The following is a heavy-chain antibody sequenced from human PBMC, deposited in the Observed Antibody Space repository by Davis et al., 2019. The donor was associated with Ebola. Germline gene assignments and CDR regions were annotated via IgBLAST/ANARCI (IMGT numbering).Heavy chain of an antibody. J-gene: IGHJ6*02. Sequence: GGSLRLSCAASGFTVSSNYMSWIRQAPGKGLEWVSYISSSSSYTNYADSVKGRFTISRDNAKNSLYLQMNSLGAEDTAVYYCARWYVYYYGMDVWGQGTTVTVSS. CDR1: GFTVSSNY. CDR2: ISSSSSYT. D-gene: IGHD6-13*01. V-gene: IGHV3-11*06. CDR3: ARWYVYYYGMDV.